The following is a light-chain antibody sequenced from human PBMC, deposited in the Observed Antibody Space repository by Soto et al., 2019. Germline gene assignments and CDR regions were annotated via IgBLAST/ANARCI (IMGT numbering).Light chain of an antibody. CDR1: SGHSSYI. CDR2: LEGSGSY. CDR3: ETWDSNTRV. J-gene: IGLJ3*02. Sequence: VLTQSSSASASLGSSVKLTCTLSSGHSSYIIAWPQQQPGKAPRYLMKLEGSGSYNKGSGVPDRFSGSSSGADRYLTISNLQFEDEADYYCETWDSNTRVFGGGTQLTVL. V-gene: IGLV4-60*02.